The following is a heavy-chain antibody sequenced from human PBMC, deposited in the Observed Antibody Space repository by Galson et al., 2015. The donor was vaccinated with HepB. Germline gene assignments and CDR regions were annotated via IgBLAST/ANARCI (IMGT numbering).Heavy chain of an antibody. CDR3: ARQSSSWSSSDLDL. CDR2: INPNGGAT. Sequence: SVKVSCKASGYTFSGYYLHWVRQAPGQGLEWVGWINPNGGATNYAQKFQGRVTMTRDTSITTAFLELSRLTSDDAAVYYCARQSSSWSSSDLDLWGQGTLLIVSS. CDR1: GYTFSGYY. D-gene: IGHD6-6*01. V-gene: IGHV1-2*02. J-gene: IGHJ3*01.